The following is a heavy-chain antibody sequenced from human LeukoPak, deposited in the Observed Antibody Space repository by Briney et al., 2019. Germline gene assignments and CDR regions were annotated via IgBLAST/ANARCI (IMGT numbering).Heavy chain of an antibody. Sequence: SETLSLTCTVSGGSISSGDYYWSWIRQPPGKGLEWIRYIYYSGSTYYNPSLKSRVTISVDTSKNQFSLKLSSVTAADTAVYYCAKSPYDSSGYTFDYWGQGTLVTVSS. D-gene: IGHD3-22*01. J-gene: IGHJ4*02. V-gene: IGHV4-30-4*01. CDR1: GGSISSGDYY. CDR3: AKSPYDSSGYTFDY. CDR2: IYYSGST.